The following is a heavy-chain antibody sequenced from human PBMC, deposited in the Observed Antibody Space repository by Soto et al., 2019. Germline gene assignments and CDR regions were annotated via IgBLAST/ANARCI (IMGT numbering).Heavy chain of an antibody. D-gene: IGHD1-26*01. J-gene: IGHJ4*02. V-gene: IGHV3-15*01. Sequence: EVQLVESGGGLVKPGGSLRLSCAASGFTFSNAWMSWVRQAPGKGLEWVGRIKSKTDGGTTDYAAPVKGRFTISRDDSKNTLYLQMNSLKTEDTAVYYCTTEPEGVAWVDYWGQGTLVTVSS. CDR1: GFTFSNAW. CDR3: TTEPEGVAWVDY. CDR2: IKSKTDGGTT.